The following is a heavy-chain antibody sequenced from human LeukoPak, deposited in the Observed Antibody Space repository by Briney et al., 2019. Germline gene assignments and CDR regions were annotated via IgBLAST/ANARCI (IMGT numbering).Heavy chain of an antibody. Sequence: GGSLRLSCAASGFTFSSYGMHWVRQAPGKGLEWVAVISYDGSNKYYADSVKGRFTISRDNSKNTLYLQMNSLRAEDTAVYYCAKGPYYCGSGRDIDYWGQGTLVTVSS. CDR3: AKGPYYCGSGRDIDY. CDR1: GFTFSSYG. CDR2: ISYDGSNK. J-gene: IGHJ4*02. D-gene: IGHD3-10*01. V-gene: IGHV3-30*18.